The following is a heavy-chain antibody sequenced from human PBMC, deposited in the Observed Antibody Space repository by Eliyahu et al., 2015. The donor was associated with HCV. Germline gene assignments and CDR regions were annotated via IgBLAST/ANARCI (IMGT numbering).Heavy chain of an antibody. D-gene: IGHD6-19*01. CDR2: IPYXGST. CDR1: GGXITXYS. CDR3: ASGGGGIAVAGTGGWFDP. V-gene: IGHV4-59*01. Sequence: QVQLQESGPGLVKPSETLSLTCTVSGGXITXYSWAGIRQPPGKGLEWIGYIPYXGSTNYNPSLKSRVTISLDTSKNQFSLNLTSVTAADTAVYYCASGGGGIAVAGTGGWFDPWGQGTLVTVSS. J-gene: IGHJ5*02.